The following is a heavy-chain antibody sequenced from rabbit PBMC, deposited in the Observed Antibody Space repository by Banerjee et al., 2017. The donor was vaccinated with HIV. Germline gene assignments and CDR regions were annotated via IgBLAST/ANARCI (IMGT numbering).Heavy chain of an antibody. CDR1: GFSLSNNYY. CDR2: IYAGSSGST. J-gene: IGHJ6*01. Sequence: QEQLVESGGGLVQPEGSLTLTCTASGFSLSNNYYMCWVRQAPGKGLEWIACIYAGSSGSTYYASWAKGRFTISKTSSTTVTLQMTSLTGADTATYFCARNEWDYAGTTYYSLWGPGTLVTVS. V-gene: IGHV1S45*01. D-gene: IGHD8-1*01. CDR3: ARNEWDYAGTTYYSL.